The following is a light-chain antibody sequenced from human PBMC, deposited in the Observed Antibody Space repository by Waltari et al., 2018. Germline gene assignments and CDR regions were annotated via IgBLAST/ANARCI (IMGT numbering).Light chain of an antibody. CDR2: GAS. Sequence: MGSQSVSSNLAWYQQKPGQAPRLLINGASTRATGIPARFSGSGSGTEFTLTISSLQSEDFAVYYCQQYNDWPPEYTFGQGTKLEIK. CDR1: QSVSSN. V-gene: IGKV3-15*01. J-gene: IGKJ2*01. CDR3: QQYNDWPPEYT.